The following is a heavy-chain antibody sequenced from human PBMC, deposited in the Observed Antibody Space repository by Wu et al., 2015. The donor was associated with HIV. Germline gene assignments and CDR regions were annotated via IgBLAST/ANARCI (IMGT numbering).Heavy chain of an antibody. CDR2: IIPIFGTA. J-gene: IGHJ6*02. D-gene: IGHD3-10*01. Sequence: QVQLVQSGAEVKKPGSSVKVSCKASGGTFSSYAISWVRQAPGQGLEWMGGIIPIFGTANYAQKFQGRVTITTDESTSTAYMELSSLRSEDTAVYYCARGSMVRGVTTKNSGYYGMDVWGQGTTVTVSS. CDR3: ARGSMVRGVTTKNSGYYGMDV. V-gene: IGHV1-69*05. CDR1: GGTFSSYA.